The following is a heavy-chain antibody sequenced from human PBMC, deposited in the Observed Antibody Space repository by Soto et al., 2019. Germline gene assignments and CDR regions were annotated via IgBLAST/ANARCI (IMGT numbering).Heavy chain of an antibody. Sequence: EASVKVSCKASGYTFTSYGISWVRQAPGQGLEWMGWISAYNGNTNYAQKLQGRVTMTTDTSTSTAYMELRSLRSDDTAVYYCARDCSSTSCYLDAFDIWGQGTMVTVSS. CDR3: ARDCSSTSCYLDAFDI. V-gene: IGHV1-18*01. CDR1: GYTFTSYG. D-gene: IGHD2-2*01. CDR2: ISAYNGNT. J-gene: IGHJ3*02.